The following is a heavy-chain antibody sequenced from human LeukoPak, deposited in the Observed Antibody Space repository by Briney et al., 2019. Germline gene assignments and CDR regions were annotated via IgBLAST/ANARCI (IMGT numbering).Heavy chain of an antibody. CDR2: MNPNSGNT. D-gene: IGHD6-13*01. J-gene: IGHJ4*02. CDR3: ARDLEGAAAGDY. V-gene: IGHV1-8*03. CDR1: GYTFTSYD. Sequence: ASVKVSCKASGYTFTSYDINWVRQATGQGLEWMGWMNPNSGNTGYAQKFQGRVTITRNTSISTAYMELSSLRSEDTAVYYCARDLEGAAAGDYWGQGTLVTVSS.